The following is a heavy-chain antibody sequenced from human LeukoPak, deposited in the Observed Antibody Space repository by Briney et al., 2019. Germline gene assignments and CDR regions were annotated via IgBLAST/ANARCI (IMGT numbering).Heavy chain of an antibody. Sequence: PSETLSLTCTVSGGSISSYYWSWIRQPPGKGLEWIGYIYYSGSTNYNPSLKSRVTISVDTYKKQFSLKLSSVTAADTAVYYCARDVYYDFWSGYLDYWGQGTLVTVSS. D-gene: IGHD3-3*01. V-gene: IGHV4-59*01. CDR2: IYYSGST. CDR1: GGSISSYY. CDR3: ARDVYYDFWSGYLDY. J-gene: IGHJ4*02.